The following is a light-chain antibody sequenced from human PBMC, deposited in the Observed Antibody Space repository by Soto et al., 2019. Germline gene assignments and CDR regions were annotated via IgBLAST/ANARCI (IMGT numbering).Light chain of an antibody. CDR2: GTS. J-gene: IGKJ3*01. V-gene: IGKV3-20*01. CDR1: QSFSSTS. CDR3: QQYGSSPGFT. Sequence: EIVLTQSPGTVSLSPGQRATLSCRASQSFSSTSLAWYQQKPGQAPRLLIYGTSNRATGIPDRFSGSGSGTDFTLTISRLEPEDFAVYYCQQYGSSPGFTFGPGTKVDIK.